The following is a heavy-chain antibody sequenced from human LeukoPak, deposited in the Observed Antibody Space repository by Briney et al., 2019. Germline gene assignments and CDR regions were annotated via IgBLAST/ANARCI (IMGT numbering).Heavy chain of an antibody. CDR3: AKGDSSGYYYFDY. Sequence: GGSLRLSCAASGFTFSSYGMHWVRQAPGKGLEWVAFIRYDGSNKYYADSVKGRFTISGDNSKNTLYLQMNSLRAEDTAVYYCAKGDSSGYYYFDYWGQGTLVTVSS. CDR1: GFTFSSYG. CDR2: IRYDGSNK. J-gene: IGHJ4*02. D-gene: IGHD3-22*01. V-gene: IGHV3-30*02.